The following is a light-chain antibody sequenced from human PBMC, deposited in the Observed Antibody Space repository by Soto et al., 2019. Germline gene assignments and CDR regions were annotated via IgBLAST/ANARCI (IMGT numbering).Light chain of an antibody. J-gene: IGKJ2*01. CDR3: QKYNSYSRYT. V-gene: IGKV1-5*03. Sequence: DIQMTQSPSTLSPSVGDRVTITCRASQSISSWLAWYQQKPGKAPKLLIYKASSLESGVPSRFSGSGSGTEFTLTISSLQHDDFATYYCQKYNSYSRYTFGQGTKLEIK. CDR2: KAS. CDR1: QSISSW.